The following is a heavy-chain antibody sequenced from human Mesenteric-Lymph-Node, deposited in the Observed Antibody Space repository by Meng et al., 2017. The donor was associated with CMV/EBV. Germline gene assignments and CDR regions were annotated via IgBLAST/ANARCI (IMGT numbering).Heavy chain of an antibody. J-gene: IGHJ4*02. CDR3: AKAPKRGFSYGNYFDL. CDR2: LAFSSGNT. V-gene: IGHV3-23*01. CDR1: GFTISSYA. D-gene: IGHD5-18*01. Sequence: GGSLRLSCAAAGFTISSYAMSWVRQAPGKGLEWVSTLAFSSGNTYYADSVKGRFTISSDTSKNTLYMQVTNLRAEDTAIYYCAKAPKRGFSYGNYFDLWGRGTLVTVSS.